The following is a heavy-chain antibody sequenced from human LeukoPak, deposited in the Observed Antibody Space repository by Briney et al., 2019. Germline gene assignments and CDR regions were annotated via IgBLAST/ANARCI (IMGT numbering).Heavy chain of an antibody. CDR1: GFTFSNYE. J-gene: IGHJ4*02. CDR3: ARDYGGSSPFDY. CDR2: ISSSGSDI. V-gene: IGHV3-48*03. D-gene: IGHD4-23*01. Sequence: GGSLRLSCAASGFTFSNYEMHWVRQAPGKGLEWVSYISSSGSDIYYADSVKGRFTISRDNTKNSLYLHMNSLRAEDTAVYYCARDYGGSSPFDYWGQGTLVTVSS.